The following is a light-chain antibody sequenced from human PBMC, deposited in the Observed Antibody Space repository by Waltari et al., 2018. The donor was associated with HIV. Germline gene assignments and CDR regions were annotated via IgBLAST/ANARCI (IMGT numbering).Light chain of an antibody. V-gene: IGLV2-14*01. CDR3: SSYTSSSTLV. J-gene: IGLJ2*01. Sequence: QSALTQPASVSGSPGQSITISCTGTSSDVGGYNYVSWYQQHPGKAPKFMIYEVSNRPSGVSNRFSGSKSDNTASLTISGLQAEDEADYYCSSYTSSSTLVFGGGTKLTVL. CDR1: SSDVGGYNY. CDR2: EVS.